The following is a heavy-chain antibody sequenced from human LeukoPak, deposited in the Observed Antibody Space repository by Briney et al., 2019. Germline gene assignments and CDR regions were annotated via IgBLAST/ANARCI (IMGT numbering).Heavy chain of an antibody. J-gene: IGHJ4*02. CDR2: INSDGTST. CDR1: GFTFTNYW. Sequence: QSGGSLRLSCAASGFTFTNYWIHWVRQVPGKGLVWVSRINSDGTSTNFADSVKGRFTISRDNAKNTVYLQMSSLRVEDTAVYYCARDGPWERVDFDYWGQGTLVTVSS. V-gene: IGHV3-74*01. CDR3: ARDGPWERVDFDY. D-gene: IGHD1-26*01.